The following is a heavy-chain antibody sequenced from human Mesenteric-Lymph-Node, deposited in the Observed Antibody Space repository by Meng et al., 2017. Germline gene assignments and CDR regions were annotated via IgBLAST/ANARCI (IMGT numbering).Heavy chain of an antibody. CDR1: GYTFTTDA. V-gene: IGHV1-3*01. D-gene: IGHD1-26*01. J-gene: IGHJ4*02. CDR2: INGGNGKT. CDR3: ARDRGIVVAFEY. Sequence: QGELVQSGAEVKTPGASVKVSCKASGYTFTTDAIHWLRQAPGKRLEWMGWINGGNGKTKYSQRFQGRVSFTRDTSARTASMELSSLTSEDTAVYYCARDRGIVVAFEYWGQGTLVTVSS.